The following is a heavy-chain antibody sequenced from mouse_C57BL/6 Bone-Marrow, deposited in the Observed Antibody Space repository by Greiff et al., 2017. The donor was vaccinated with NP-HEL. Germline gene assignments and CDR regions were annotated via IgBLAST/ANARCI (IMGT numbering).Heavy chain of an antibody. CDR1: GYTFTDYY. D-gene: IGHD6-1*01. CDR2: IYPGSGNT. J-gene: IGHJ1*03. CDR3: ARRGFHRYFDV. Sequence: VQLQQSGAELVRPGASVKLSCKASGYTFTDYYINWVKQRPGQGLEWIARIYPGSGNTYYNEKFKGKATLTAEKSSSTAYMQLSSLTSEDSAVYFCARRGFHRYFDVWGTGTTVTVSS. V-gene: IGHV1-76*01.